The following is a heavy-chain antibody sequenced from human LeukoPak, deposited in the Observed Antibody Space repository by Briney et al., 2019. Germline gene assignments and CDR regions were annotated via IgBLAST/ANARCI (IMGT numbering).Heavy chain of an antibody. CDR3: ARVTQLWSSFDY. CDR2: ISSSSSYI. CDR1: GFTFSSYS. D-gene: IGHD5-18*01. Sequence: GGSLRLSCAASGFTFSSYSMNWVRQAPGKGLEWVSSISSSSSYIYYADSVKGRFTISGDNAKNSLYLQMNSLRAEDTAVYYCARVTQLWSSFDYWGQGTLVTVSS. V-gene: IGHV3-21*01. J-gene: IGHJ4*02.